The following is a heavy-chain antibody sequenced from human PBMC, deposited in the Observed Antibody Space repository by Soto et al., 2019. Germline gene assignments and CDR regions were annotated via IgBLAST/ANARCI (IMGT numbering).Heavy chain of an antibody. J-gene: IGHJ4*02. D-gene: IGHD3-9*01. V-gene: IGHV4-30-4*01. CDR2: IYYSGNT. CDR1: GGSVSSGDYY. Sequence: SETLSLTCTVSGGSVSSGDYYWSWIRQPPGKDLEWIGCIYYSGNTYFAPSLQTRVTISIDKSKSQFSLRLNSVTAADTAVYFCARLEGLATISYYFDFWGQGAQVTVSS. CDR3: ARLEGLATISYYFDF.